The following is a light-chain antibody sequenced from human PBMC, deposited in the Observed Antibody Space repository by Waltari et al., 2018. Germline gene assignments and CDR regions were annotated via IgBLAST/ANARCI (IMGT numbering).Light chain of an antibody. V-gene: IGKV3-15*01. CDR2: GAS. CDR1: QSVGSD. J-gene: IGKJ3*01. Sequence: DTVVTQSPDTLSVSPGARVPLSCRASQSVGSDLAWYQQKPGQAPRLLIYGASTRATGIPARFSGSGSGTEFTLTISSLQSEDLGVYYCQQYNQWPPITFGPGTKVEVK. CDR3: QQYNQWPPIT.